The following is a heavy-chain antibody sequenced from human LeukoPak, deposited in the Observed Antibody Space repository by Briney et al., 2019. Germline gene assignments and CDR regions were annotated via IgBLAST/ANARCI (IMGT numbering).Heavy chain of an antibody. CDR2: ISAYNGNT. J-gene: IGHJ1*01. V-gene: IGHV1-18*01. Sequence: ASVKVSCKASGYTFTSYGISWVRQAPGQGLEWMGWISAYNGNTNYAQKLQGRVTMTTDTSTSTAYMELRSLRSDDTAVYYCARDVYCSSTSCCGAEYFQHWGQGTLVTVSS. CDR1: GYTFTSYG. CDR3: ARDVYCSSTSCCGAEYFQH. D-gene: IGHD2-2*01.